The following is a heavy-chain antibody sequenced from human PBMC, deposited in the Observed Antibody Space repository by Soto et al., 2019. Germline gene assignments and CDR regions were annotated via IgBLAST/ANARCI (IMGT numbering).Heavy chain of an antibody. CDR1: GFTFSSYG. D-gene: IGHD3-3*01. J-gene: IGHJ6*02. Sequence: QVQLVESGGGVVQPGRSLRLSCAASGFTFSSYGMHWVRQAPGKGLERVAVIWYDGSNKYYADSVKGRFTISRYNSKNTLYLQMNSLRAEDTAFYYCARDPPSYDVWSGFRAPYYGMDVWGQGTTVTVSS. CDR2: IWYDGSNK. CDR3: ARDPPSYDVWSGFRAPYYGMDV. V-gene: IGHV3-33*01.